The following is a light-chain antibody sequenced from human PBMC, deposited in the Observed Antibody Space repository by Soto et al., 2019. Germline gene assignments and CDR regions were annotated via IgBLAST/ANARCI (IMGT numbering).Light chain of an antibody. V-gene: IGKV3-20*01. Sequence: EIVLTQSPGTLSLSPGERATLSCRASQSVSNNYLTWYQQKPGQAPRLLIYGASNRATGVPDRFSGSGSGTDFSLTISRLEPEDFAVYHCQQYSSSPRTFGQGTRRDIK. J-gene: IGKJ5*01. CDR1: QSVSNNY. CDR2: GAS. CDR3: QQYSSSPRT.